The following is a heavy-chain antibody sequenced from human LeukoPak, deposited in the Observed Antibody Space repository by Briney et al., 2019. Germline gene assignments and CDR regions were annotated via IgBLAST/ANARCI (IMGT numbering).Heavy chain of an antibody. CDR3: ARGRVTPDY. CDR1: GFTFSSFW. V-gene: IGHV3-7*01. CDR2: IKQDGSEK. D-gene: IGHD3-10*01. J-gene: IGHJ4*02. Sequence: GGPLSLSCAASGFTFSSFWMSWVRQAPGKGLEWVANIKQDGSEKYYVDSVKGRFTISRDNAKNSLYLQMNSLRAEDTAVYYCARGRVTPDYWGQGTLVTVSS.